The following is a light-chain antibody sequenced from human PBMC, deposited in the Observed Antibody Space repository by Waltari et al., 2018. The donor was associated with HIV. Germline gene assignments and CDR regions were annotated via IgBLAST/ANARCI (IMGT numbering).Light chain of an antibody. CDR1: TSNIGSNT. CDR2: STN. Sequence: QSVLTQPPSASGTPRQRVTISFSGSTSNIGSNTVNWYQQPPGTAPKLLIYSTNQRRSGVPDRFSGSKSGTSASLAISGLQSEDEADYYCAAWDDSLNGHYVFGTGTKVTVL. CDR3: AAWDDSLNGHYV. J-gene: IGLJ1*01. V-gene: IGLV1-44*01.